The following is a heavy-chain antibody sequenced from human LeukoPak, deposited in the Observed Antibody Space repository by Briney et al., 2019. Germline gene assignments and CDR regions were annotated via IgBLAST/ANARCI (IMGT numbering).Heavy chain of an antibody. D-gene: IGHD3-3*01. J-gene: IGHJ4*02. Sequence: GSSVKVSCKSFGGTFSSYAVSWVRQAPGQGLEWMGEIIPIFGTANYAQKFQGRVTITADESTSTAYMELSSLRSEDTAVYYCARVTIWSGYSTDWGQGTLVTVSS. CDR1: GGTFSSYA. V-gene: IGHV1-69*01. CDR2: IIPIFGTA. CDR3: ARVTIWSGYSTD.